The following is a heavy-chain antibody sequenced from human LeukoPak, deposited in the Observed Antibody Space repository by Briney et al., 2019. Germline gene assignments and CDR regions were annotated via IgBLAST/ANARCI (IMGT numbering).Heavy chain of an antibody. D-gene: IGHD5-24*01. CDR2: IYYSGST. J-gene: IGHJ2*01. V-gene: IGHV4-59*01. CDR3: ARAPTSVVEMATTTVWYFDL. Sequence: SETLSLTCTVSGGSISSYYWSWIRQPPGKGLEWIGDIYYSGSTNYKPALKSRVTISVATSKQQFSLQLSSVTAAETAVYYCARAPTSVVEMATTTVWYFDLWGRGTLVTVSS. CDR1: GGSISSYY.